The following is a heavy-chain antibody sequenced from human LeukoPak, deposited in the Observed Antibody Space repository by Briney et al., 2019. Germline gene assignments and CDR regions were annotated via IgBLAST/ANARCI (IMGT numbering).Heavy chain of an antibody. Sequence: ASVKVSCKASGYTFTSYYMHWVRQAPGQGLEWMGIINPSGGSTSYAQKLQGRVTMTRDTSTSTVYMELSSLRSEDTAVYYCAGAGYCSGGSCYSISAAEYFQHWGQGTLVTVSS. D-gene: IGHD2-15*01. CDR1: GYTFTSYY. CDR3: AGAGYCSGGSCYSISAAEYFQH. J-gene: IGHJ1*01. V-gene: IGHV1-46*01. CDR2: INPSGGST.